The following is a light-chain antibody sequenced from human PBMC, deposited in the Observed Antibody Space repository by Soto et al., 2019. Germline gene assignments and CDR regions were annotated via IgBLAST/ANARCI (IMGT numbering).Light chain of an antibody. CDR2: DVS. CDR1: RSDVGGYKY. Sequence: QSVLTQPRSVSGSPGQSVAISCTGSRSDVGGYKYVSWYQQFPGKAPKLIIYDVSRRPSGVPDRFSGSKSGNTASLTISGLQAEDEGDYYCCSYGGGRTPLGFGGRTKLTVL. J-gene: IGLJ2*01. CDR3: CSYGGGRTPLG. V-gene: IGLV2-11*01.